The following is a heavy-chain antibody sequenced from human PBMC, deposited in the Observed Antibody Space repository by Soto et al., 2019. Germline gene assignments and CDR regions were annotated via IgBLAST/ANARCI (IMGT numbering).Heavy chain of an antibody. CDR3: ARGGPDVEMATTFDY. CDR1: GFTFSSYG. J-gene: IGHJ4*02. Sequence: GGSLRLSCAASGFTFSSYGMHWVRQAPVKGLEWVAVIWYDGSNKYYADSVKGRFTISRDNSKNTLYLQMNSLRAEDTAVYYCARGGPDVEMATTFDYWGQGTLVTVSS. CDR2: IWYDGSNK. D-gene: IGHD5-12*01. V-gene: IGHV3-33*01.